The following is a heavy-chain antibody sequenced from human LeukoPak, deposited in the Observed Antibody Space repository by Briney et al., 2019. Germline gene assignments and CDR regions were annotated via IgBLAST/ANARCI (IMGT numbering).Heavy chain of an antibody. CDR3: ARHKGNSGRDFDY. V-gene: IGHV4-39*01. CDR1: GGSISSSSYY. Sequence: PSETLSLTCTVSGGSISSSSYYWGWIRQPPGKGLEWIGSIYYSGSTYYNPSLKSRVTISVDTSKNQFSLKLSSVTAADTAVYYCARHKGNSGRDFDYWGQGTLVTVSS. D-gene: IGHD3-10*01. CDR2: IYYSGST. J-gene: IGHJ4*02.